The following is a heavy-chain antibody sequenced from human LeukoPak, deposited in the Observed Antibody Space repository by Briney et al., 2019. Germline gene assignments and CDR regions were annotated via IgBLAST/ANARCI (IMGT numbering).Heavy chain of an antibody. V-gene: IGHV7-4-1*02. CDR3: ARGLGHDSSGYWQFDY. Sequence: ASVKVSCKASGYTFTSYAMNLVRQAPGQGLEWMGWINTNTGNPTYAQGFTGRFVFSLYTSVSTAYLQISSLKAEDTAVYYCARGLGHDSSGYWQFDYWGQGTLVTVSS. CDR1: GYTFTSYA. D-gene: IGHD3-22*01. CDR2: INTNTGNP. J-gene: IGHJ4*02.